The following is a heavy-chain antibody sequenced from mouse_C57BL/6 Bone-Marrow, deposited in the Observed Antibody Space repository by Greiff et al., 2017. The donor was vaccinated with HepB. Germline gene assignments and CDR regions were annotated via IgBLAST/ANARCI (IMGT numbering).Heavy chain of an antibody. V-gene: IGHV1-55*01. Sequence: VQLQQSGAELVKPGASVKMSCKASGYTFTSYWITWVKQRPGQGLEWIGDIYPGSGSTNYNEKFKSKATLTVDTSSSTAYMQLSSLTSEDSAVYYCASGLLRYFDVWGTGTTVTVSS. D-gene: IGHD1-1*01. CDR1: GYTFTSYW. CDR3: ASGLLRYFDV. J-gene: IGHJ1*03. CDR2: IYPGSGST.